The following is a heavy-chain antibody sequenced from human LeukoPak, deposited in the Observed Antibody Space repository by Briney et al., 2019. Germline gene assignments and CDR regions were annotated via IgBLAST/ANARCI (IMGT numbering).Heavy chain of an antibody. J-gene: IGHJ5*02. V-gene: IGHV4-34*01. D-gene: IGHD3-22*01. CDR3: ARGWRDYYDSSGYYGPNWFDP. Sequence: SETLSLTCAVYGGSFSGYYWSWTRQPPGKGLEWIGEINHSGSTNYNPSLKSRVTISVDTSKNQFSLKLSSVTAADTAVYYCARGWRDYYDSSGYYGPNWFDPWGQGTLVTVSS. CDR2: INHSGST. CDR1: GGSFSGYY.